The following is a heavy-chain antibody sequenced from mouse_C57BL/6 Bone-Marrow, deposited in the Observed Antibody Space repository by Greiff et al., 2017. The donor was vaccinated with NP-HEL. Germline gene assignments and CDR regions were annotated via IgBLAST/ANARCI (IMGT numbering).Heavy chain of an antibody. CDR2: ISSGSSTI. CDR1: GFTFSDYG. D-gene: IGHD1-1*01. J-gene: IGHJ3*01. V-gene: IGHV5-17*01. CDR3: ARLHYCVSNYEGFAY. Sequence: EVKLVESGGGLVKPGGSLKLSCAASGFTFSDYGMHWVRQAPEKGLEWVAYISSGSSTIYYADTVKGRFTISRDNAKNTLFLQMTRLRSEDTAMDYGARLHYCVSNYEGFAYWGQGTLVTVSA.